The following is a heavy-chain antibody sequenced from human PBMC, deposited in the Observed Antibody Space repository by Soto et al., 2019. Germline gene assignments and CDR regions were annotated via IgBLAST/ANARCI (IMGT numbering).Heavy chain of an antibody. CDR3: AGGRGGPFFAF. D-gene: IGHD2-15*01. J-gene: IGHJ4*02. CDR1: GASISNGYYS. CDR2: ISSSGGS. Sequence: TLFLTSAVSGASISNGYYSWSCIRQPPGRALEWFGYISSSGGSSYNPSLKTRVTISIDMSKSPYSLTLTYVTAAGEAVQYCAGGRGGPFFAFWGQG. V-gene: IGHV4-30-2*01.